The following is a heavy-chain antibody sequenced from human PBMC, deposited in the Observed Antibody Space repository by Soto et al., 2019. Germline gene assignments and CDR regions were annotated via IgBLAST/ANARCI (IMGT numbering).Heavy chain of an antibody. D-gene: IGHD2-2*01. Sequence: TSETLSLTCAISGDSVSTNSATWDWFRQSPSRGLEWLGRTYYRSRWFHDYAVSVKSRITISPDTSNNQLSLQLTSVTPDDTAGYYCARLVGNSWLDSWGQGTLVTVSS. J-gene: IGHJ5*01. CDR3: ARLVGNSWLDS. V-gene: IGHV6-1*01. CDR2: TYYRSRWFH. CDR1: GDSVSTNSAT.